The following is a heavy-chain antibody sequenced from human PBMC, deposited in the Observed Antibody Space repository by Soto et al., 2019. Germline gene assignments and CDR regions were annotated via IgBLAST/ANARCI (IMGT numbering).Heavy chain of an antibody. D-gene: IGHD4-17*01. Sequence: GGSLRLSCAASGFTFSNYAMSWVRQAPGKGLEWVSAISGSGGITHHADSVKGRFTISRDNSENTLLLQMNSLRAEDTAVYYCAKRTTSYGGTFDYWGQGSLVTVSS. V-gene: IGHV3-23*01. CDR1: GFTFSNYA. CDR2: ISGSGGIT. J-gene: IGHJ4*02. CDR3: AKRTTSYGGTFDY.